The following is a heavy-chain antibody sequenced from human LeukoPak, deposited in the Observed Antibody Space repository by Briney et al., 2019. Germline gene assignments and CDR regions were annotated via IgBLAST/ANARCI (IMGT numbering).Heavy chain of an antibody. Sequence: GGSLRLSCAVSGFRFSNYWMHWARLAPGKGLEWVANIKQDESGKNYVDSVKGRFTISRDNAENSLYLQMNSLRAEDTAVYYCARDLTDDFWSGYHFDYWGQGTLVTVSS. J-gene: IGHJ4*02. CDR2: IKQDESGK. CDR1: GFRFSNYW. V-gene: IGHV3-7*01. CDR3: ARDLTDDFWSGYHFDY. D-gene: IGHD3-3*01.